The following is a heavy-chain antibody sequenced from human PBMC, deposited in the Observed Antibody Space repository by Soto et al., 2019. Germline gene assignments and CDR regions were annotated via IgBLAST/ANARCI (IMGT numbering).Heavy chain of an antibody. V-gene: IGHV1-2*02. CDR2: INPHSGDI. Sequence: QVQLVQSGAEVKKPGAAVKVSCKASGYTITDYYIHWVRQAPGQGLEGMGGINPHSGDITYAQRFQGRVTMTRDTSISTAYMELSRLRSDDTAVYYCARGWGDYLDYWGQGTLVTVSS. CDR1: GYTITDYY. D-gene: IGHD3-10*01. CDR3: ARGWGDYLDY. J-gene: IGHJ4*02.